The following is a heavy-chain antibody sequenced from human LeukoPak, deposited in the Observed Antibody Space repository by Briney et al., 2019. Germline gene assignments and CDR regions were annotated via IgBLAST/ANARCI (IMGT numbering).Heavy chain of an antibody. D-gene: IGHD6-13*01. CDR2: IYHSGST. V-gene: IGHV4-30-2*01. CDR3: ARVYSSSLDAFDI. Sequence: PSETLSLTCAVSGGSISSGGYSWSWIRQPPGKGLEWIGYIYHSGSTYYNPSLKSRVTISVDRSKNQFSLKLSSVTAADTAVYYCARVYSSSLDAFDIWGQGTMVTVSS. J-gene: IGHJ3*02. CDR1: GGSISSGGYS.